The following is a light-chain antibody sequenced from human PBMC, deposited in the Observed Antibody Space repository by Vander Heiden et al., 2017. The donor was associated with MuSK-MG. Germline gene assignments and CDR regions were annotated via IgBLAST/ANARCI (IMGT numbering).Light chain of an antibody. J-gene: IGKJ3*01. CDR2: AAS. Sequence: DTQITQSPSSLSASVGDRVTITCRASQSISSYLNWYQQKPGKAPKLLIYAASSLQSGVPSRFSGSGSGTDFTLTISSLQPEDFATYYCQQSYSTPLTFGHGTKVEIK. CDR1: QSISSY. V-gene: IGKV1-39*01. CDR3: QQSYSTPLT.